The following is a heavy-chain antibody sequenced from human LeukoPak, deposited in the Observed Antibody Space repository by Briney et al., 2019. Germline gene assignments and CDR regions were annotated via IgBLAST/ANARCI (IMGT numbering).Heavy chain of an antibody. J-gene: IGHJ4*02. D-gene: IGHD1-26*01. CDR3: AIYSGSPGYFDY. CDR2: ISSSSSCI. CDR1: GFTFSSYS. Sequence: GGSLRLSCAASGFTFSSYSMNWVRQAPGKGLEWVSSISSSSSCIYYADSVKGRFTISRDNAKNSLYLQMNSLRAEDTAVYYCAIYSGSPGYFDYWGQGTLVTVSS. V-gene: IGHV3-21*01.